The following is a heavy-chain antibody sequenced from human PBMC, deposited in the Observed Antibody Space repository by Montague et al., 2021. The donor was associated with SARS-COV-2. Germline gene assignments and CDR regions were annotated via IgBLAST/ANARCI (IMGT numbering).Heavy chain of an antibody. D-gene: IGHD1-26*01. CDR3: APREWELGAFDI. J-gene: IGHJ3*02. CDR1: GFTFSSYE. Sequence: SLRLSCAASGFTFSSYEMNWVRQAPGKGLEWVSYISSSGSIIYYADSVKGRFTISRDNAKNSLYLQMNSLRAEDTAVYYCAPREWELGAFDIWGQGTMVTVSS. V-gene: IGHV3-48*03. CDR2: ISSSGSII.